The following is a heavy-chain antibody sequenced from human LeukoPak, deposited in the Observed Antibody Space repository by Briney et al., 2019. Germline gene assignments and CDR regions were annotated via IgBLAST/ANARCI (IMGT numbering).Heavy chain of an antibody. CDR1: GGSFSGYY. V-gene: IGHV4-34*01. D-gene: IGHD4-23*01. J-gene: IGHJ4*02. CDR3: AGMTTVVTDQYYFDY. Sequence: KPSETLSLTCAVYGGSFSGYYWSWIRQPPGKGLEWIGEINHSGSTNYNPSLKSRVTISVDTSKNQFSLKLSSVTAADTAVYYCAGMTTVVTDQYYFDYWGQGTLVTVSS. CDR2: INHSGST.